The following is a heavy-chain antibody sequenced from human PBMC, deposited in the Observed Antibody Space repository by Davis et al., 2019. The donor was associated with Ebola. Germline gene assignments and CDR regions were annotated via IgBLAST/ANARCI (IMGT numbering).Heavy chain of an antibody. CDR1: GGSFSGYY. D-gene: IGHD2-8*01. Sequence: SETLSLTCAVYGGSFSGYYWSWIRQPPGKGLEWIGEINHSGSTNYNPSLKSRVTISVDTSKNQFSLKLSSVTAADTAVYYCARGDVDSVSTLYYYYGMDVWGKGTTVTVSS. V-gene: IGHV4-34*01. CDR3: ARGDVDSVSTLYYYYGMDV. J-gene: IGHJ6*04. CDR2: INHSGST.